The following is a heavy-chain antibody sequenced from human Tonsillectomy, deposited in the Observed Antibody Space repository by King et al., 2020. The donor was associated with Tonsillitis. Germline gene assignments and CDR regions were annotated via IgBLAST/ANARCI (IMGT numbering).Heavy chain of an antibody. D-gene: IGHD3-22*01. Sequence: VQLVESGGGLVQPGGSLRLSCAASGFTVSSNYMSWVRQAPGKGLEWVSIIYSGGSTDYADSVKGRFTISRDNSKNTLYLQMNSLRAEDTAVYYCARAGKYYYDSSGYPSDDGGQGSLVTVSS. CDR2: IYSGGST. V-gene: IGHV3-66*01. CDR1: GFTVSSNY. J-gene: IGHJ4*02. CDR3: ARAGKYYYDSSGYPSDD.